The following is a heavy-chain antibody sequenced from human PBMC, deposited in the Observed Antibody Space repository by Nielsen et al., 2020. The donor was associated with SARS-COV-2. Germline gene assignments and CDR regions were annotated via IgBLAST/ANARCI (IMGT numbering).Heavy chain of an antibody. Sequence: GGSLRLSCAASGFTFSSYEMNWVRQAPGKGLEWVSYISSSGSTIYYADSVKGRFTISRDNAKNSLYLQMNSLRAEDTAVYYCARWERNGYSSSWYPGMDVWGQGTTVTVSS. V-gene: IGHV3-48*03. CDR2: ISSSGSTI. J-gene: IGHJ6*02. CDR1: GFTFSSYE. D-gene: IGHD6-13*01. CDR3: ARWERNGYSSSWYPGMDV.